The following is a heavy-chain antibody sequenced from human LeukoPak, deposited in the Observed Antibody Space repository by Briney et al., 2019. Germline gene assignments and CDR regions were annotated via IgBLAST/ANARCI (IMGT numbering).Heavy chain of an antibody. Sequence: PSETLSLTCTVDGGSFSGFSFTWIRQPPGKGLEWIGDFTHTGTTKYSPSLKTRVTISVDMSKNQFSLKLTSVTAADTAVYYCARGFALGRVRGVGYNYWGQETLVTVSS. CDR1: GGSFSGFS. D-gene: IGHD2-8*02. CDR2: FTHTGTT. CDR3: ARGFALGRVRGVGYNY. J-gene: IGHJ4*02. V-gene: IGHV4-34*01.